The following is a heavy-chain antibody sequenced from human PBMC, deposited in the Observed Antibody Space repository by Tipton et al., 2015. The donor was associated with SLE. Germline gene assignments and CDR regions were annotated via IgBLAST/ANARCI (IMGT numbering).Heavy chain of an antibody. J-gene: IGHJ4*02. D-gene: IGHD3-16*01. CDR3: ARGRPSDYIWVYSGWVFDY. CDR1: GGSISGYY. CDR2: INHSGST. V-gene: IGHV4-34*01. Sequence: TLFLTCTVSGGSISGYYWSWIRQPPGKGLEWIGEINHSGSTNYNPSLESRVTISVDTSKNQFSLKLSSVTAADTALYYCARGRPSDYIWVYSGWVFDYWGQGTLVTVSS.